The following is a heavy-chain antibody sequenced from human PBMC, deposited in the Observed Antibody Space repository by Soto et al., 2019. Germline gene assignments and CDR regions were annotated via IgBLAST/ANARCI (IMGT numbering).Heavy chain of an antibody. D-gene: IGHD4-4*01. Sequence: GGSLRLSCVISGFTFSSYIMNWVRQAPGKGXEWXXSXSXSXTXXXXXXSVKGRFTVSRDDAKSSLYMQMDSLRDEDTGVYYCASAYGTTIFDLWGQGILVTVS. CDR1: GFTFSSYI. CDR3: ASAYGTTIFDL. J-gene: IGHJ4*02. CDR2: XSXSXTXX. V-gene: IGHV3-21*01.